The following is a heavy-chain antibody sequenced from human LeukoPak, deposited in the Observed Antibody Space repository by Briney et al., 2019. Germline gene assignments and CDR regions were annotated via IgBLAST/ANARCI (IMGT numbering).Heavy chain of an antibody. CDR2: INHSGST. V-gene: IGHV4-34*01. J-gene: IGHJ4*02. CDR3: ARVGYCSSTSCYLFVY. CDR1: GGSFSGYY. Sequence: KTSETLSLTCAVYGGSFSGYYWSWIHQPPGKGLEWIGEINHSGSTNYNPSLKTRVTISVDTSKIQFSLKLSSVTAADTAVYYCARVGYCSSTSCYLFVYWGQGTLVTVSS. D-gene: IGHD2-2*03.